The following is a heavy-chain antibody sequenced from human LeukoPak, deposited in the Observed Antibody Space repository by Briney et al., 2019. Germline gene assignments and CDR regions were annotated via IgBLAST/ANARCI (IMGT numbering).Heavy chain of an antibody. CDR3: ARVALVSGPSYGSESEAADY. Sequence: GGSLRLSCAASGFTFSNYAMHWVRQAPGKGLEWVGVILYDGSMQYYADSVKGRFTISRDNYMNTLFLQMHSLRPEDTAVYYCARVALVSGPSYGSESEAADYWGQGTLVTVSS. J-gene: IGHJ4*02. CDR1: GFTFSNYA. CDR2: ILYDGSMQ. D-gene: IGHD3-10*01. V-gene: IGHV3-30*04.